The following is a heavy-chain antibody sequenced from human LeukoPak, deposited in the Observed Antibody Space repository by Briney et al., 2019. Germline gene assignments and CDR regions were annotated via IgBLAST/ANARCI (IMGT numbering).Heavy chain of an antibody. D-gene: IGHD2-21*02. J-gene: IGHJ6*02. CDR1: GYTFTSYG. CDR3: ASKAYCGGDCYSDYYYGMDV. Sequence: ASEKVSCKASGYTFTSYGISWVRQAPGQGLEWMGWISAYNGNTNYAQKLQGRVTMTTDTSTSTAYMELRSLRSDDTAVYYCASKAYCGGDCYSDYYYGMDVWGQGTTVTVSS. V-gene: IGHV1-18*01. CDR2: ISAYNGNT.